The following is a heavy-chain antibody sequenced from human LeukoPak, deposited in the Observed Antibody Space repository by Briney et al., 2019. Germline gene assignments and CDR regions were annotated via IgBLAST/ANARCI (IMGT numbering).Heavy chain of an antibody. CDR1: GFTFSSYW. D-gene: IGHD3-9*01. CDR2: ISSSSSYI. Sequence: KSGESLRLSCAASGFTFSSYWMHWVRQVPGKGLERVSSISSSSSYIYYADSVKGRFTISRDNAKNSLYLQMNSLRAEDTAVYYCAKSRYYDILTGYLHWGQGTLVTVSS. J-gene: IGHJ4*02. V-gene: IGHV3-21*01. CDR3: AKSRYYDILTGYLH.